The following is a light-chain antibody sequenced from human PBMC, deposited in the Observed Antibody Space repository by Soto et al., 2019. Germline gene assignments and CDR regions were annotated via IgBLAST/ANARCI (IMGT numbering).Light chain of an antibody. J-gene: IGKJ5*01. CDR2: AAS. V-gene: IGKV1-9*01. CDR3: QQLLSYPIT. Sequence: DIQFTQSPSFLSASVGDRGTITCRASQGISTYLAWYQQKPGKAPKLLIYAASTLQSGVPLSFSGSGSGTSFTLTISSMQPEDFANYYCQQLLSYPITFGQGTRMEIK. CDR1: QGISTY.